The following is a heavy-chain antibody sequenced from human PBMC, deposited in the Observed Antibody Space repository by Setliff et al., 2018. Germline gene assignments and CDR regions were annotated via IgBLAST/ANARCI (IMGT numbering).Heavy chain of an antibody. V-gene: IGHV4-59*01. D-gene: IGHD6-19*01. Sequence: SETLSLTCTVSGGSISSYYWSWIRQPPGKGLEWIGYIYYSGSTNYNPSLKSRVTISVDTSKNQFSLKLSSVTAADTAVYYCARGLTCSGAFDMWGQGTMVTVSS. CDR2: IYYSGST. CDR1: GGSISSYY. J-gene: IGHJ3*02. CDR3: ARGLTCSGAFDM.